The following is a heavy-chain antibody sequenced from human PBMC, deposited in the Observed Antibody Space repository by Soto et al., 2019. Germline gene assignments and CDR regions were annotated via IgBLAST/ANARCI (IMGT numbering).Heavy chain of an antibody. J-gene: IGHJ3*02. CDR3: ARHWLMRGAFDAFDI. V-gene: IGHV4-39*01. CDR1: RGSISSSYYY. D-gene: IGHD3-10*01. CDR2: MFSTGNT. Sequence: SETLSLTCTVSRGSISSSYYYWGWIRQPPGKGLEWIGSMFSTGNTFYNPSLKSRVTISVDTSKNQLSLKLTSVTAADTAVYYCARHWLMRGAFDAFDIWGQGTMVTVSS.